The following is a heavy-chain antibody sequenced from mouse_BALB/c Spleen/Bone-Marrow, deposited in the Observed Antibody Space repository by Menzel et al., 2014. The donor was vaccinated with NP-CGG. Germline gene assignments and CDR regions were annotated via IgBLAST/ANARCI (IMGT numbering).Heavy chain of an antibody. CDR3: TRYDLTTRAFAY. CDR1: GCSFTSYW. D-gene: IGHD3-3*01. Sequence: QVHVKQSGAELVRPGASVKLSCKASGCSFTSYWMNWVKQRPGQGLEWIGMIHLSDSESRLNQRFKDKATLTVDKSSSTAYMQLSSPTSEDSAVYYCTRYDLTTRAFAYWGQGTLVTVSA. J-gene: IGHJ3*01. CDR2: IHLSDSES. V-gene: IGHV1-61*01.